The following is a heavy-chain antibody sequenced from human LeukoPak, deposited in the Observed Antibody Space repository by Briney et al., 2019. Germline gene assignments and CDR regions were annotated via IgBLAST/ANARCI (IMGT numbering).Heavy chain of an antibody. Sequence: PGGSLRLSCAASGFTFSSYSMNWVRQAPGKGLEWVSSISSSSSYIHYADSVKGRFTISRDNAKNSLYLQMNSLRAEDTAVYYCARGGADRYSDVLRYFDWPLDAFDIWGQGTMVTVSS. CDR1: GFTFSSYS. CDR2: ISSSSSYI. V-gene: IGHV3-21*01. CDR3: ARGGADRYSDVLRYFDWPLDAFDI. J-gene: IGHJ3*02. D-gene: IGHD3-9*01.